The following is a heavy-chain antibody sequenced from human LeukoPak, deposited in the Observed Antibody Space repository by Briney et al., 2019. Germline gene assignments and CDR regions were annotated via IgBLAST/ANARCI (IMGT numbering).Heavy chain of an antibody. J-gene: IGHJ4*02. V-gene: IGHV4-30-4*01. D-gene: IGHD5-18*01. CDR2: IYYSGST. CDR1: GGSISSGDYY. Sequence: SQTLSLTCTVSGGSISSGDYYWSWIRQPPGTGLEWIGYIYYSGSTYYNPSPKSRVTISVDTSKNQFSLKLSSVTAADTAVYYCASSSGYSYGPYYFDYWGQGTLVTVSS. CDR3: ASSSGYSYGPYYFDY.